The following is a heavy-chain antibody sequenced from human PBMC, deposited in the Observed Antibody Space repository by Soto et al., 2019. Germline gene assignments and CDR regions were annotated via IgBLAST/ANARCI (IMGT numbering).Heavy chain of an antibody. CDR3: ARGPRTQLWFPNVY. V-gene: IGHV1-2*02. Sequence: QVQLVQSGAEVQKPGTSVKVSCKASGYTFRDYYVHWLRQAPGQGLEWMGWISPQSGGTHFSPKFEGRVTLTTDTSISTAFMVLSRLTSDDAAVYYWARGPRTQLWFPNVYWGQGTLVTVSS. D-gene: IGHD5-18*01. J-gene: IGHJ4*02. CDR2: ISPQSGGT. CDR1: GYTFRDYY.